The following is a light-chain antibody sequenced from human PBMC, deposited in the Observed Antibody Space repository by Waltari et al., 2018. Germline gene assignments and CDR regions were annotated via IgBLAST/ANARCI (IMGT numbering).Light chain of an antibody. CDR1: QSVGTY. CDR3: QQRSSWTPHT. CDR2: DAS. J-gene: IGKJ2*01. Sequence: EIVLTQSPATLSLSPGETATLPCRASQSVGTYLAWYQQKPGQAPRLLIYDASNRATVIPDRFRGSGSGTDFTLTIDSLEPEDFALYYCQQRSSWTPHTFGQGARLEIK. V-gene: IGKV3-11*01.